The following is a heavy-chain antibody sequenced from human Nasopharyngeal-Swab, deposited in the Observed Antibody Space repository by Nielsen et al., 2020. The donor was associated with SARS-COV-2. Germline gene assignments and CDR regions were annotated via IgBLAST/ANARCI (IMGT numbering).Heavy chain of an antibody. CDR1: GYTFTRNY. V-gene: IGHV5-10-1*01. D-gene: IGHD2/OR15-2a*01. Sequence: GESLKISCKGSGYTFTRNYISWVRQMPGKGLEWMWRIDPIDSHTNYSPSFEGHVTMSVDKFSSTAYLQWSSLKASDTAIYYCARQGTFMDVWGTGTTVNVSS. J-gene: IGHJ6*03. CDR3: ARQGTFMDV. CDR2: IDPIDSHT.